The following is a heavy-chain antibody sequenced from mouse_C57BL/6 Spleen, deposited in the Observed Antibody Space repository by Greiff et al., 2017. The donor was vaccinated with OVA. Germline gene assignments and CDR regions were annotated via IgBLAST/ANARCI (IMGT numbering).Heavy chain of an antibody. CDR3: ARRGVTTDYYYAMDY. V-gene: IGHV1-69*01. J-gene: IGHJ4*01. D-gene: IGHD2-2*01. CDR1: GYTFTSYW. CDR2: IDPSDSYT. Sequence: QVQLKQPGAELVMPGASVKLSCKASGYTFTSYWMHWVKQRPGQGLEWIGEIDPSDSYTNYNQKFKGKSTLTVDKSSSTAYMQLSSLTSEDSAVYYCARRGVTTDYYYAMDYWGQGTSVTVSS.